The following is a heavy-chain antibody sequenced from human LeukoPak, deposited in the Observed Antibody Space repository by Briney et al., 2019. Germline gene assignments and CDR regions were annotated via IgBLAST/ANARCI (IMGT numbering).Heavy chain of an antibody. D-gene: IGHD1-1*01. CDR1: GGSISKSGYY. Sequence: PSETLSLTCTVSGGSISKSGYYWGWIRQPPGKGLEWIANIYYSGSTYYNPSLQSRVTISVDTSKNQFFLNLRSVTAADSAVYYCARDGSDNWGQFDFWGQGALVTVFS. J-gene: IGHJ4*02. CDR2: IYYSGST. V-gene: IGHV4-39*07. CDR3: ARDGSDNWGQFDF.